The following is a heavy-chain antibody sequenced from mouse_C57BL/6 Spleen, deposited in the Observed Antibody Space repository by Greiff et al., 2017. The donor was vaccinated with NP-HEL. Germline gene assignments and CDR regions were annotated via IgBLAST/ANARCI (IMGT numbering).Heavy chain of an antibody. J-gene: IGHJ4*01. CDR3: ARWATGYAMDY. Sequence: EVKLMESGGGLVKPGGSLKLSCAASGFTFSDYGMHWVRQAPEKGLEWVAYISSGSSTIYYADTVKGRFTISRDNAKNTLFLQMTSLRSEDTAMYYCARWATGYAMDYWGQGTSVTVSS. V-gene: IGHV5-17*01. D-gene: IGHD3-1*01. CDR1: GFTFSDYG. CDR2: ISSGSSTI.